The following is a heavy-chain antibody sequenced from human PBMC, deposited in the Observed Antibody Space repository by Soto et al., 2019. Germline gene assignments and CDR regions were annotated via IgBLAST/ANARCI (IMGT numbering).Heavy chain of an antibody. D-gene: IGHD1-26*01. CDR2: ISYDGSNK. V-gene: IGHV3-30*18. CDR1: GFTFSSYG. J-gene: IGHJ4*02. Sequence: QVQLVESGGGVVQPGRSLRLSCAASGFTFSSYGMHWVRQAPGKGLEWVAVISYDGSNKYYADSVKGRFTISRDNSKNTLYLQMNSLRAEDTAVYYCAKDRWRGSYIDYWGQGTLVTVSS. CDR3: AKDRWRGSYIDY.